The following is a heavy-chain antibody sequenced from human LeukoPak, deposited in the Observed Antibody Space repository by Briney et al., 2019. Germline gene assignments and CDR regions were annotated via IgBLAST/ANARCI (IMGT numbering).Heavy chain of an antibody. V-gene: IGHV5-51*01. CDR1: GSRFTDYW. Sequence: GESLKISCKGSGSRFTDYWIAWVRQMPGKGLEWMGIIYPGDSDTRYSPSFQGQVTFSADKSISTAYLQWSSLRASDTAIYYCARQCCRGASPGFDPWGQGTLVTVSS. D-gene: IGHD3-10*01. CDR2: IYPGDSDT. J-gene: IGHJ5*02. CDR3: ARQCCRGASPGFDP.